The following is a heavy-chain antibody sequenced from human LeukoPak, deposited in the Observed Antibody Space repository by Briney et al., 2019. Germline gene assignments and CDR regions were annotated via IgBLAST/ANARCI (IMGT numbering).Heavy chain of an antibody. CDR2: INHSGST. J-gene: IGHJ4*02. Sequence: SETLSLTCAVYGGSFSGYYWSWIRQPPGKGLEWIGEINHSGSTNYNPSLKSRVTISVDTSKNQFSLKLSSVTAADTAVYYCARLWYYYGSGYYFDYWSQGTLVTVSS. D-gene: IGHD3-10*01. CDR1: GGSFSGYY. CDR3: ARLWYYYGSGYYFDY. V-gene: IGHV4-34*01.